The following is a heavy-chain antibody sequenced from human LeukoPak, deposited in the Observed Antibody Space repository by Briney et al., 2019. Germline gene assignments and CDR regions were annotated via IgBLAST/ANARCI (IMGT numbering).Heavy chain of an antibody. CDR2: IKPDGSAT. CDR3: ARGDDWDWFDP. J-gene: IGHJ5*02. Sequence: GGSLRLSCAASGFTLRSEGMSWRRQTPEKGLEWVVNIKPDGSATAYVDSVKGRFTISRDNAKNSLYLQMNSLRAEDTAVYYCARGDDWDWFDPWGQGTLVTVSS. V-gene: IGHV3-7*01. CDR1: GFTLRSEG. D-gene: IGHD3-16*01.